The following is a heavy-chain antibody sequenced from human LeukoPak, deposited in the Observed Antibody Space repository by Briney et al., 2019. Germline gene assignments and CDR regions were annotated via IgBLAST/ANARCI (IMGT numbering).Heavy chain of an antibody. CDR3: ARGGYSFGIFDY. D-gene: IGHD5-18*01. V-gene: IGHV3-33*08. CDR2: TWYDGSNK. J-gene: IGHJ4*02. Sequence: GGSLRLSCAASGFIFSRYTMNWVRQAPGKGLEWVAVTWYDGSNKYYADSVKGRFTISRDNFKNTLYLQMNSLRAEDTAVYYCARGGYSFGIFDYWGQGTLVTVSS. CDR1: GFIFSRYT.